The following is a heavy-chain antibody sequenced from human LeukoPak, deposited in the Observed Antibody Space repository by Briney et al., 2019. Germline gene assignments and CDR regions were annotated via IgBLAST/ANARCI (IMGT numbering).Heavy chain of an antibody. J-gene: IGHJ4*02. CDR3: ARQARGQSFRY. CDR1: GGSISSSSYY. D-gene: IGHD3-10*01. CDR2: IYYSGST. V-gene: IGHV4-39*01. Sequence: SETLSLTCTVSGGSISSSSYYWDWIRQPPGKGLEWIGSIYYSGSTNYNPSLKSRVTISVDTSKNQFSLKLSSVTAADTAVYYCARQARGQSFRYWGQGTLVTVSS.